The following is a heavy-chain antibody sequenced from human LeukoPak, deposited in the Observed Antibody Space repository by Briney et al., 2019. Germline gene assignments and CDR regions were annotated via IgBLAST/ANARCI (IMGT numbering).Heavy chain of an antibody. V-gene: IGHV4-34*01. CDR1: GGSFSGYY. D-gene: IGHD3-10*01. CDR3: ATHLRDYYGSGSHYVDP. Sequence: SETLSLTCAVYGGSFSGYYWSWIRQPPGKGLEWTGEINHSGSTNYNPSLKSRVTISVDTSKNQFSLKLSSVTAADTAVYYCATHLRDYYGSGSHYVDPWGQGTLVTVSS. J-gene: IGHJ5*02. CDR2: INHSGST.